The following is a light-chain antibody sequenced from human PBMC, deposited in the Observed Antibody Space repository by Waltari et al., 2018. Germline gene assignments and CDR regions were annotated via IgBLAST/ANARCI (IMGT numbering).Light chain of an antibody. CDR1: GSAIGGSNL. Sequence: QSALTQPASVSGSPGQSLTISCTGSGSAIGGSNLVSRYQQHPGKAPKLRIYEVIKRPSGVSIRFSGSKSGNTAALTISGLQAEDEGDYFCCSHAGSETYVVFGGGTKLTVL. J-gene: IGLJ2*01. V-gene: IGLV2-23*02. CDR3: CSHAGSETYVV. CDR2: EVI.